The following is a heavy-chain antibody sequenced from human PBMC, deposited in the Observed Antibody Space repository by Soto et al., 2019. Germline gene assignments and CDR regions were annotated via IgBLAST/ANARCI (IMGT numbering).Heavy chain of an antibody. CDR3: ARDGSGSYHYFDY. J-gene: IGHJ4*02. CDR2: IYYSGST. CDR1: GGSISSGGYY. V-gene: IGHV4-31*03. Sequence: QVQLQESGPGLVKPSQTLSLTCTVSGGSISSGGYYWSWIRQHPGKGLEWIGYIYYSGSTYYNPSLKRRVTISVDTSKNQRSLKLRSVTAADTAVYYCARDGSGSYHYFDYWGQGTLVTVSS. D-gene: IGHD3-10*01.